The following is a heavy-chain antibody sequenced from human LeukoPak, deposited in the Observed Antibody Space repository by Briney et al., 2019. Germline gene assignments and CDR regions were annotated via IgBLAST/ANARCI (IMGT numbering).Heavy chain of an antibody. CDR3: ATRAAYYYYYGVDV. CDR2: INHSGST. V-gene: IGHV4-34*01. D-gene: IGHD6-25*01. J-gene: IGHJ6*02. CDR1: GASFSGYY. Sequence: SETLSLTCAVYGASFSGYYWSWIRQPPGKGLEWIGEINHSGSTNYNPSLKSRVTISVDTSKNQFSLKLSSVTAADTAVYYCATRAAYYYYYGVDVWGQGTTVTVSS.